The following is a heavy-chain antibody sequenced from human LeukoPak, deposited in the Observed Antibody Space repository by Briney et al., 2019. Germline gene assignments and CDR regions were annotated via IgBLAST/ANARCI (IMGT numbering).Heavy chain of an antibody. CDR2: ISAYNGNT. CDR3: ARDGGIAAAGTHNFDY. J-gene: IGHJ4*02. V-gene: IGHV1-18*01. CDR1: GYTFTSYG. D-gene: IGHD6-13*01. Sequence: GASVKVSFKASGYTFTSYGISWVRQAPGQGLEWMGWISAYNGNTNYAQKLQGRVTITTDTSTSTAYMELRSLRSDDTAVYYCARDGGIAAAGTHNFDYWGQGTLVTVSS.